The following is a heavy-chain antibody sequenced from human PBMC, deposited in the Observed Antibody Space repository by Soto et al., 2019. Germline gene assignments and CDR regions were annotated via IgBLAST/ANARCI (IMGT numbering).Heavy chain of an antibody. J-gene: IGHJ4*02. D-gene: IGHD2-15*01. V-gene: IGHV1-2*02. Sequence: GASVKVSCKASGYTFTGYYMHWVRQAPGQGLEWMGWVNPNSGGTNYADSVKGRFTISRDNAKNSLYLQMNSLRAEDTAVYYCARVHCSGGSCYSGYFDYWGQGTLVTVSS. CDR3: ARVHCSGGSCYSGYFDY. CDR1: GYTFTGYY. CDR2: VNPNSGGT.